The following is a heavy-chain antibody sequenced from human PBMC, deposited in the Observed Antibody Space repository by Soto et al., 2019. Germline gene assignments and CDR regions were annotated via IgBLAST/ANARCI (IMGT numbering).Heavy chain of an antibody. V-gene: IGHV3-48*01. CDR1: GFTFSSYS. J-gene: IGHJ5*02. CDR2: ISSSSSTI. D-gene: IGHD6-13*01. CDR3: ARHPERIAQIGRFDP. Sequence: EVQLVESGGGLVQPGGSLRLSCAASGFTFSSYSMNWVRQAPGKGLEWVSYISSSSSTIYYADSVKGRFNISRDNAKNSLYLQMNSLRAEDTAVYYCARHPERIAQIGRFDPWGQGTLVTVSS.